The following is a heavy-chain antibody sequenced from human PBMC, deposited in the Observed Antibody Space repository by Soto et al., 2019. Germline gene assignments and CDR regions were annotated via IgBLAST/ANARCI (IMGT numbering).Heavy chain of an antibody. V-gene: IGHV3-15*01. Sequence: EVQLVESGGGLVKPGGSLRLSCAASGFTFSNAWMTWVRQAPGKGLEWVGRIKSKIDGGTTDYAAPVKGRFTISRDNSKNTLYLQMNSLRAEDTAVYYCARDQGKVAATSLDPYFDYWGQGTLVTVSS. CDR2: IKSKIDGGTT. CDR1: GFTFSNAW. J-gene: IGHJ4*02. D-gene: IGHD2-15*01. CDR3: ARDQGKVAATSLDPYFDY.